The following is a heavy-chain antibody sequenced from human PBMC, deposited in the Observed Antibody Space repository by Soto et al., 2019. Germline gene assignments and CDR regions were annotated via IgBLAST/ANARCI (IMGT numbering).Heavy chain of an antibody. Sequence: PGGSLRLSCAASGFTFSSYAMSWVRQAPGKGLEWVANIKQDGSEKYYVDSVKGRFTISRDNAKNSLYLQMNSLRAEDTAVYYCARDFSHAHFDYWGQGTLVTVSS. CDR3: ARDFSHAHFDY. V-gene: IGHV3-7*01. CDR1: GFTFSSYA. CDR2: IKQDGSEK. J-gene: IGHJ4*02.